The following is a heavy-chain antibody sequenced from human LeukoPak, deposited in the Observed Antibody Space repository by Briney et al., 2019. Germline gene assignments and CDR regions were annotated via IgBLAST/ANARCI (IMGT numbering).Heavy chain of an antibody. CDR3: AKDLPNLSAMVTY. J-gene: IGHJ4*02. D-gene: IGHD5-18*01. V-gene: IGHV3-21*04. CDR1: GFTFTSYS. Sequence: KTGGSLRLSCAASGFTFTSYSMNWVRQAPGKGLEWVSSIGGSGNYIYYADSVKGRFTISRDNAKNSLYLQMNSLRAEDTAVYYCAKDLPNLSAMVTYWGQGTLVTVSS. CDR2: IGGSGNYI.